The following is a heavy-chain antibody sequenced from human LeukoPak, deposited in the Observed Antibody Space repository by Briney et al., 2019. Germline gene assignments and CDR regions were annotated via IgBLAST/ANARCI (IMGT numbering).Heavy chain of an antibody. D-gene: IGHD5-18*01. V-gene: IGHV4-59*01. CDR2: IYYSGST. Sequence: SETLSLTCTVSGGSISSYYWSWIRQPPGKGLEWIGYIYYSGSTYDNPSLKGRVTISVDTSKNQFSLKLSSVTAADTAVYYCAREYSYGYGVYYYDYMDVWGKGTTVTVSS. J-gene: IGHJ6*03. CDR1: GGSISSYY. CDR3: AREYSYGYGVYYYDYMDV.